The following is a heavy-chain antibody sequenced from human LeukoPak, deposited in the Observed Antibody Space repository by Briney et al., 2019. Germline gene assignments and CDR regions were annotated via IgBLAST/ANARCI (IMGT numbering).Heavy chain of an antibody. D-gene: IGHD3-22*01. CDR3: ARDDSSRDDSSGYHV. CDR2: IHFSGST. J-gene: IGHJ4*01. CDR1: GGSINSYY. Sequence: SETLSLTCTVSGGSINSYYWTWIRPSAEKGLEWIGRIHFSGSTNYNPALKSRVAISLDDSKNQFSLKLRSVTAADTAVYFCARDDSSRDDSSGYHVWGRGTLVTVSS. V-gene: IGHV4-4*07.